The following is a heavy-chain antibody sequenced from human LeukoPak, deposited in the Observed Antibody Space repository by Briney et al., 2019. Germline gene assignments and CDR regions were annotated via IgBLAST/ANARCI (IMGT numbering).Heavy chain of an antibody. CDR3: ARVLSNGDY. J-gene: IGHJ4*02. V-gene: IGHV1-2*02. Sequence: VASVTVSCKASGYTFTGYYMHWVRQAPGQGLEWMGWINDNSGDTTYAQKFQGRVTMTRDTSISTVYMELNSLISDDTAVYYCARVLSNGDYWGQGTLVTVSS. D-gene: IGHD2-8*01. CDR2: INDNSGDT. CDR1: GYTFTGYY.